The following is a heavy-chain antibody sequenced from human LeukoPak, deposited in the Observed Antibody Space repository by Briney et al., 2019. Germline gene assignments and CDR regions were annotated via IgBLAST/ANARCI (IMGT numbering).Heavy chain of an antibody. J-gene: IGHJ4*02. CDR1: GGSVNSYY. Sequence: SETLSLTCTVSGGSVNSYYWSWIRQPAGKGLEWFGHIYASVGNDYNPSLKSRVTMSLDMAKNQFPLRLASVTAADTAVYFCARMVPAGTHNYWGQGLLVTVSS. D-gene: IGHD6-19*01. CDR2: IYASVGN. CDR3: ARMVPAGTHNY. V-gene: IGHV4-4*07.